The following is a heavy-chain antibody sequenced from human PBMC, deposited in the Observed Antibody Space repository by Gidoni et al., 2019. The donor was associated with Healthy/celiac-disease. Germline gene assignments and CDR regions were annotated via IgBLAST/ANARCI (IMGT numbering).Heavy chain of an antibody. CDR1: GGSLSGYY. CDR3: ATLSTGTAPYYGMDV. D-gene: IGHD1-1*01. Sequence: QVQLQPWGAGLLKPSETLSLTCAVYGGSLSGYYWSWIRQPPGKGLEWIGEITHSGRTNYNPSLKSRVTISVDTSKNQFSLKLSSVTAADTAVYYCATLSTGTAPYYGMDVWGQGTTVTVSS. CDR2: ITHSGRT. V-gene: IGHV4-34*01. J-gene: IGHJ6*02.